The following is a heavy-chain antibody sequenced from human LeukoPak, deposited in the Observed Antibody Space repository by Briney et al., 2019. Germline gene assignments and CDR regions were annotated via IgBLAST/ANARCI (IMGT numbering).Heavy chain of an antibody. Sequence: GGSLRLSCAASGFIFSNYAMYWVRQAPGKGLEWVALIWYDGSNKSYGDSVKGRFTISRDNSKNTLYLQMTSLRAEDTAVYYCARAHTTYYYDSSGYYFDYWGQGTLVTASS. D-gene: IGHD3-22*01. CDR2: IWYDGSNK. CDR3: ARAHTTYYYDSSGYYFDY. J-gene: IGHJ4*02. CDR1: GFIFSNYA. V-gene: IGHV3-33*01.